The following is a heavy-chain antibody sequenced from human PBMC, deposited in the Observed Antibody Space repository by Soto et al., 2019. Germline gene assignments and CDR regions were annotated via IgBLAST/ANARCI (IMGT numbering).Heavy chain of an antibody. D-gene: IGHD2-2*01. J-gene: IGHJ6*02. CDR2: IYPGDSDT. V-gene: IGHV5-51*01. CDR3: ARHLGYCSSTSCRTGRYYYYGMDV. CDR1: GYSFTSYW. Sequence: PGESLKISCKGSGYSFTSYWIGWVRQMPGKGLEWMGIIYPGDSDTRYSPSFQGQVTISADKSISTAYLQWSSLKASDTAMYYCARHLGYCSSTSCRTGRYYYYGMDVWGQGTTVTVSS.